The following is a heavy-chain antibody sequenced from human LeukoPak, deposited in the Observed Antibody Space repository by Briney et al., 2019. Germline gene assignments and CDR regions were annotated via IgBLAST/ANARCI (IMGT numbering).Heavy chain of an antibody. D-gene: IGHD6-13*01. CDR3: ARVLRLYSRTGGFDY. CDR1: GFSFSKYC. V-gene: IGHV3-23*01. J-gene: IGHJ4*02. Sequence: GGSLRHPCAAYGFSFSKYCMNWVPQAPEKEMEWVLGLSGGGSTTYYADSVKGRFTISRDNSKNTLYLEMNSLRAEDTALYYCARVLRLYSRTGGFDYWGQGTLVTVSS. CDR2: LSGGGSTT.